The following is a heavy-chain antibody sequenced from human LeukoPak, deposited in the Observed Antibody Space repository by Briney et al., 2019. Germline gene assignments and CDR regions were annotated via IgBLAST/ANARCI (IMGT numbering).Heavy chain of an antibody. Sequence: GGSLRLSCAASGFTFSSYAMNWVRQAPGKGLEWVSGISGSGGSTYYADSVKGRFTISRDNSKNTLYLQMNSLRAEDTAVYYCAVVVVAATAFDIWGQGTMVTVSS. CDR3: AVVVVAATAFDI. D-gene: IGHD2-15*01. J-gene: IGHJ3*02. V-gene: IGHV3-23*01. CDR1: GFTFSSYA. CDR2: ISGSGGST.